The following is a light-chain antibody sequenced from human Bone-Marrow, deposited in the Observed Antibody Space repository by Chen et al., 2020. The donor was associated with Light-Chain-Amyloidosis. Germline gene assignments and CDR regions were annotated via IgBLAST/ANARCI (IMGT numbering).Light chain of an antibody. CDR1: DLPTKY. Sequence: SYELTQPPSVSVSPGQTARITCSGDDLPTKYAYWYQQKPGQAPVLVIHRANERPSGISERFAGSRTGTTATLTSSGVQAEDEADYHCQSADSSGTYEVIFGGGTKLTVL. CDR2: RAN. CDR3: QSADSSGTYEVI. V-gene: IGLV3-25*03. J-gene: IGLJ2*01.